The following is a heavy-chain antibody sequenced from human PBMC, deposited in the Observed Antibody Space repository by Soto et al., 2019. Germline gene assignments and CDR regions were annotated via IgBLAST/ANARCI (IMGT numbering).Heavy chain of an antibody. Sequence: SVKVSCKASGGTFSSYAISWVRQAPGQGLEWMGGIIPSVGRTNYAQKFQGRVTMTTDKSTSTVYMELSSLRSEDTAVYYCARGMDTVTTLTLYWGQGTLVTVSS. J-gene: IGHJ4*02. D-gene: IGHD4-17*01. V-gene: IGHV1-69*10. CDR2: IIPSVGRT. CDR3: ARGMDTVTTLTLY. CDR1: GGTFSSYA.